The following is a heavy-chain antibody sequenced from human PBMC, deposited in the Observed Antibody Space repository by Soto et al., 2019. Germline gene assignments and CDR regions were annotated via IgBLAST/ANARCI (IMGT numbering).Heavy chain of an antibody. D-gene: IGHD4-17*01. Sequence: ASVKVSCKASGYTFTSYYMHWVRQAPGQGLEWMGIINPSGGSTSYAQKFQGRVTMTRDTSTSTVYMELSSLRSEDTAVYYCARDRARMTTVTIYYYYGMDVWGQGTTVTVSS. CDR1: GYTFTSYY. CDR3: ARDRARMTTVTIYYYYGMDV. CDR2: INPSGGST. J-gene: IGHJ6*02. V-gene: IGHV1-46*01.